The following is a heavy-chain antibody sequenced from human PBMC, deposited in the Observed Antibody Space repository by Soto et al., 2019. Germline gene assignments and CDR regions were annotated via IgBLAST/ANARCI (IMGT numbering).Heavy chain of an antibody. CDR2: IIPIFGTA. V-gene: IGHV1-69*12. Sequence: QVQLVQSGAEVKNPGSSVKVSCKASGGTFSSYAISWVRQAPGQWLELRGGIIPIFGTANYAQKFQGRVTITADESTITAYMELSSPRSEDTAVYYCARDAPSLSGYCIGTSCLDPRGQGTLVTVSS. J-gene: IGHJ5*02. CDR3: ARDAPSLSGYCIGTSCLDP. CDR1: GGTFSSYA. D-gene: IGHD2-2*03.